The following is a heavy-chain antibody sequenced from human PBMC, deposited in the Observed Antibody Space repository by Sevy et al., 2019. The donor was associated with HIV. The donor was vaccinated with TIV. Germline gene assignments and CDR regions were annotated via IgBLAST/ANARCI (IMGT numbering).Heavy chain of an antibody. V-gene: IGHV3-48*01. CDR3: ARAEHFDC. J-gene: IGHJ4*02. Sequence: GGSLRLSCAASGFTFSSYSMNWVRLAPVKGLEWVSYISSSSSTIYNADSVKGRFTISRDNAKNSLFLHMNNLRAEDMALYYCARAEHFDCWGQGTLVTVSS. CDR1: GFTFSSYS. CDR2: ISSSSSTI.